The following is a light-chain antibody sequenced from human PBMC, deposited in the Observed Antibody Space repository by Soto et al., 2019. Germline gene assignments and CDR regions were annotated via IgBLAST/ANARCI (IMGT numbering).Light chain of an antibody. Sequence: EIVLTQSPGTLSVSPGERATVSCRASQTVSSGFLAWYQQKVGQAPRLLIYGASTRATGIPDRFSGSGSGTDFTLTIDRLEPEEFAVYYCHQYYSSSSTFGGGTKVDIK. J-gene: IGKJ4*01. CDR3: HQYYSSSST. CDR2: GAS. CDR1: QTVSSGF. V-gene: IGKV3-20*01.